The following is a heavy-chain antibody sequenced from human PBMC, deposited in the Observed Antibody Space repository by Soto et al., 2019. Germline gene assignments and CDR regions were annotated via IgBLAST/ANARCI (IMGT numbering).Heavy chain of an antibody. CDR1: GFSLSTSGVG. V-gene: IGHV2-5*02. J-gene: IGHJ4*02. D-gene: IGHD1-26*01. CDR3: AYRQKLGNGYYGDY. Sequence: VSGPTLVNPTQTLTLTCTFSGFSLSTSGVGVGWIRQPPGKALEWLALIYWDDDKRYSPSLKSRLTTTKDTSKDQVVLTMTNMDPVDTTTYYCAYRQKLGNGYYGDYWGQGTLVTVSS. CDR2: IYWDDDK.